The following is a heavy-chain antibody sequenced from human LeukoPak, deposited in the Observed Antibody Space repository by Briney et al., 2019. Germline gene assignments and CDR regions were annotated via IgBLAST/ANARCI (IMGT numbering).Heavy chain of an antibody. CDR3: TREEGAWGYGSSGFAS. CDR2: MSYSGIN. Sequence: PSETLSLTCSVSGVSIRSYFWSWIRQTPGKGLEWIGFMSYSGINNYNLSLKSRVTISLDTSRNQFSLRLNSVTAADTAIYYCTREEGAWGYGSSGFASWGQGILVTVSS. V-gene: IGHV4-59*13. D-gene: IGHD3-10*01. CDR1: GVSIRSYF. J-gene: IGHJ4*02.